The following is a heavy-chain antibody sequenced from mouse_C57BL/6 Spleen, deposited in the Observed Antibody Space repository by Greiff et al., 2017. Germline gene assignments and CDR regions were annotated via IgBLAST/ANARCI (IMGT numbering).Heavy chain of an antibody. CDR3: ARGGTTVLAEETWFAY. Sequence: QVQLQQPGPELVKPGASVKLSCKASGYTFTSYWMHWVKQRPGQGLEWIGNINPSNGGTNYHEKFKSKATMTVDKSSSTAYMQLSSLTSEDSAVYYCARGGTTVLAEETWFAYWGQGTLVTVSA. CDR1: GYTFTSYW. V-gene: IGHV1-53*01. CDR2: INPSNGGT. D-gene: IGHD1-1*01. J-gene: IGHJ3*01.